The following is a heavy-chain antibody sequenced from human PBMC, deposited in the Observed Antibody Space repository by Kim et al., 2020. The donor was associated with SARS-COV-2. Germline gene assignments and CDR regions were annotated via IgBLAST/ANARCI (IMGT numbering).Heavy chain of an antibody. D-gene: IGHD5-18*01. CDR3: AKGAFSYGTIDY. V-gene: IGHV3-30*18. J-gene: IGHJ4*01. CDR2: LSDDGSNK. CDR1: GFTLSTYA. Sequence: GGSLRLSCAASGFTLSTYAMHWVRQAPGKRLEWVAVLSDDGSNKYYADSVKGRFTISRDNSKNTLYLQMNSLRAEDTSLYYCAKGAFSYGTIDYWCHGTLVPVSS.